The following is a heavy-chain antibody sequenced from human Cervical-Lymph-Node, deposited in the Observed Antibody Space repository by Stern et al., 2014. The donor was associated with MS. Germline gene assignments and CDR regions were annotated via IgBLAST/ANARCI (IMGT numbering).Heavy chain of an antibody. CDR3: ARDEGADY. V-gene: IGHV1-46*01. Sequence: VQLVQSGAEVKKPGASVKVSCTASGYTFTSYFINWVRQAPGQGLEWMGRINPSAGNTNYAQKFQGRVVMTSDTSTGTVYMELSSLRSEDTAVYYCARDEGADYWGQGTLVTVSS. J-gene: IGHJ4*02. CDR1: GYTFTSYF. CDR2: INPSAGNT.